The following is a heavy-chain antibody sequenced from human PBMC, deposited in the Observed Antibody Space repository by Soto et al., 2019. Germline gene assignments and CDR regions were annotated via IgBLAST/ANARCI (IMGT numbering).Heavy chain of an antibody. Sequence: SETLSLTCAVYGGSFSGYYWSWIRQPPGKGLEWIGEINHSGSTNYNPSLKSRVTISVDTSKNQFSLKLSSVTAADTAVYYCGSKKAILSPYWFDPWGQGTLVTVSS. V-gene: IGHV4-34*01. D-gene: IGHD3-9*01. CDR1: GGSFSGYY. CDR2: INHSGST. J-gene: IGHJ5*02. CDR3: GSKKAILSPYWFDP.